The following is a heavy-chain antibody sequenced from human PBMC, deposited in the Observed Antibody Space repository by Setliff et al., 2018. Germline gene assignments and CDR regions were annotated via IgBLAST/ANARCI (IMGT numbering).Heavy chain of an antibody. D-gene: IGHD2-2*01. CDR3: AKGKDIVVVPAAMDY. Sequence: GESLKISCAASGFTFSRYAMNWVRQTPGKGLEWVSYISASSANIQYADSVRGRFTVSRDNARNSLYLQMNSLRAEDTAVYYCAKGKDIVVVPAAMDYWGQGTLVTVSS. V-gene: IGHV3-48*01. CDR1: GFTFSRYA. J-gene: IGHJ4*02. CDR2: ISASSANI.